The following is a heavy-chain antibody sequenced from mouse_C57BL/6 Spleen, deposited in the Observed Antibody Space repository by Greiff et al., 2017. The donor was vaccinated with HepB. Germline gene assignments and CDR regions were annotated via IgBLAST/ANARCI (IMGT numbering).Heavy chain of an antibody. CDR2: ISSGGDYI. CDR1: GFTFSSYA. Sequence: EVMLVESGEGLVKPGGSLKLSCAASGFTFSSYAMSWVRQTPEKRLEWVAYISSGGDYIYYADTVKGRFTISRDNARNTLYLQMSSLKSEDTAMYYCTRGYYSNHYAMDYWGQGTSVTVSS. V-gene: IGHV5-9-1*02. J-gene: IGHJ4*01. CDR3: TRGYYSNHYAMDY. D-gene: IGHD2-5*01.